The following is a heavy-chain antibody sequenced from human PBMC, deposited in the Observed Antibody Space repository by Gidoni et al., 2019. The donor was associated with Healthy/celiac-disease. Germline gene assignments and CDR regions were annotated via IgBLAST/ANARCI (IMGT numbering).Heavy chain of an antibody. CDR1: GGSFSGYY. D-gene: IGHD3-22*01. CDR3: AIVREADYYDSSGYFPLYFDY. V-gene: IGHV4-34*01. J-gene: IGHJ4*02. Sequence: QVQLQQWGAGLLKPSETLSLTCAVYGGSFSGYYWSWIPQPPGKGLEWIGEINHSGSTNYNPSLKSRVTISVDTSKNQFSLKLSSVTAADTAVYYCAIVREADYYDSSGYFPLYFDYWGQGTLVTVSS. CDR2: INHSGST.